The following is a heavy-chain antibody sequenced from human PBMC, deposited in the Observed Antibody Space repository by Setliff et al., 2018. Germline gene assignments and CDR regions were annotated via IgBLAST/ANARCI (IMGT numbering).Heavy chain of an antibody. CDR1: GYSISSGYI. CDR3: ARDLGHGGDSDY. CDR2: IGHTGSI. D-gene: IGHD2-21*02. V-gene: IGHV4-38-2*02. Sequence: PSETLSLTCTGSGYSISSGYIWGWIRQPPGKGLEWVGNIGHTGSINYNPSLKSRLTISRDTSKNQVSLKLNSVTATDTAVYYCARDLGHGGDSDYWGQGILVTVSS. J-gene: IGHJ4*02.